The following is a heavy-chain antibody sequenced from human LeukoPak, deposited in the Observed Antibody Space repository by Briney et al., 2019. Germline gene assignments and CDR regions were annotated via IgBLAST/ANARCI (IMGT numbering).Heavy chain of an antibody. V-gene: IGHV1-2*02. J-gene: IGHJ6*02. D-gene: IGHD3-22*01. CDR3: ARDRVVTTNYYNMDV. CDR2: INPNRGGS. Sequence: ASVKVSCKASGYNFAGYHIHWVRQAPGPGLEWMGWINPNRGGSNYAQKFQGRVTMTRDTSISTAYMELSRLRSDDTAVYYCARDRVVTTNYYNMDVWGQGTTVTVS. CDR1: GYNFAGYH.